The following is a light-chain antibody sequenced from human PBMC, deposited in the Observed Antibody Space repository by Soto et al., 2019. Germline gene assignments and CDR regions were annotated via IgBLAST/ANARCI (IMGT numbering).Light chain of an antibody. CDR1: SSDVGGYNY. J-gene: IGLJ1*01. CDR2: DVS. Sequence: QSALTQPRSVSGSPGQSVTISCTGTSSDVGGYNYVSWYQQHPGKAPKLMIYDVSKRPSGVPDRFSGSKSGNTASLTISGLQAEDEADYYCCSYAGDYSFVFGSETKLTVL. CDR3: CSYAGDYSFV. V-gene: IGLV2-11*01.